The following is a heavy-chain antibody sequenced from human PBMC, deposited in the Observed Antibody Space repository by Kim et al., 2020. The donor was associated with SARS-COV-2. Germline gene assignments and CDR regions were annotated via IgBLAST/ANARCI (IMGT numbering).Heavy chain of an antibody. J-gene: IGHJ5*02. V-gene: IGHV1-69*13. CDR2: IIPIFGTA. Sequence: SVKVSCKASGGTFSSYAISWVRQAPGQGLEWMGGIIPIFGTANYAQKFQGRVTITADESTSTAYMELSSLRSEDTAVYYCARGGPVYYDFWSGQSFDPWGQGTLVTVSS. CDR1: GGTFSSYA. D-gene: IGHD3-3*01. CDR3: ARGGPVYYDFWSGQSFDP.